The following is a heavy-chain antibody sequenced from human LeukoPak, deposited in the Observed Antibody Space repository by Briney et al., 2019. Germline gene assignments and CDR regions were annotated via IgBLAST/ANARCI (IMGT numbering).Heavy chain of an antibody. D-gene: IGHD3-10*01. CDR3: ARDRGGNWFDP. V-gene: IGHV3-30*04. J-gene: IGHJ5*02. CDR2: ISYDGSNK. Sequence: GRSLRLSCAASGFTFSSYAMHWVRQAPGKGLEWVAVISYDGSNKYYADSVKGRFTISRDNSKNTPYLQMNSLRAEDTAVYYCARDRGGNWFDPWGQGTLVTVSS. CDR1: GFTFSSYA.